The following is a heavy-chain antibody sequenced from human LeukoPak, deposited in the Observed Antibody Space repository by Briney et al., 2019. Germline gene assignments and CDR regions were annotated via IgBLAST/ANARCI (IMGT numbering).Heavy chain of an antibody. CDR2: ISYDGSNK. J-gene: IGHJ4*02. CDR3: ARVGYSYGLAPLDY. D-gene: IGHD5-18*01. Sequence: PGGSLRLSCAASGFTFSSYAMHWVRQAPGKGLEWVAVISYDGSNKYYADSVKGRFTISRDNSKNTLYLQMNSLRAEDTAVYYCARVGYSYGLAPLDYWGQGTLVTVYS. CDR1: GFTFSSYA. V-gene: IGHV3-30*04.